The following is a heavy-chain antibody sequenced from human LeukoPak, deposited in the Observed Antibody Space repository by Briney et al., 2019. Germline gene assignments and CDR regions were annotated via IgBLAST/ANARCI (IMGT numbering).Heavy chain of an antibody. J-gene: IGHJ4*02. V-gene: IGHV3-23*01. CDR2: ISGSGGST. CDR1: GFAFSSYA. D-gene: IGHD1-14*01. CDR3: AKDPDKRYYFDY. Sequence: GGSLRLSCAASGFAFSSYAMSWVRQAPGKGLEWVSAISGSGGSTYYADSVKGRFTISRDNSKNTLYLQMNSLRAEDTAVYYCAKDPDKRYYFDYWGQGTLVTVSS.